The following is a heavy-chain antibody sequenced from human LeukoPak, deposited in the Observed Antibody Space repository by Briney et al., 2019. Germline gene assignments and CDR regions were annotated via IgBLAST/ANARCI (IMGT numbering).Heavy chain of an antibody. J-gene: IGHJ4*02. D-gene: IGHD4-23*01. Sequence: SGGSLRLSCAASGFTFGSYTMNWVRQAPGKGLEWVPYISTSSSAIYYADSVKGRFIISRDNARNSLYLQMNSLRDEDTAVYYCARDNSGGNSGMDYWGQGTLVAVSS. CDR2: ISTSSSAI. CDR1: GFTFGSYT. V-gene: IGHV3-48*02. CDR3: ARDNSGGNSGMDY.